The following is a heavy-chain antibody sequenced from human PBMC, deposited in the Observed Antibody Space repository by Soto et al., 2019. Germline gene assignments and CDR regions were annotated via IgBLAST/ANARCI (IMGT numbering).Heavy chain of an antibody. CDR3: ARGSQDMDIVATYFDY. CDR1: GGTFSSYT. D-gene: IGHD5-12*01. J-gene: IGHJ4*02. V-gene: IGHV1-69*02. CDR2: IIPILGIA. Sequence: QVQLVQSGAEVKKPGSSVKVSCKASGGTFSSYTISWVRQAPGQGLEWMGRIIPILGIANYAQKFQGRVTITADKSTSTAYMELSSLRSEDTAVYYCARGSQDMDIVATYFDYWGQGTLVTVSS.